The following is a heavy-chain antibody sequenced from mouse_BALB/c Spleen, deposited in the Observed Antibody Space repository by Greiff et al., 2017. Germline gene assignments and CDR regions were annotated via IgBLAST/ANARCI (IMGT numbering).Heavy chain of an antibody. V-gene: IGHV5-9-4*01. CDR2: ISSDGSST. CDR1: GFTFSSYA. Sequence: EVHLVESGGGLVKPGGSLKLSCAASGFTFSSYAMPWVRQYQEKRLEWVAEISSDGSSTYYPDTVTGRFTISSDNAKNTRYLEMSSLRSEDTAMDYCARVRYDMDSLAYWGQGTLVTVSA. CDR3: ARVRYDMDSLAY. D-gene: IGHD2-14*01. J-gene: IGHJ3*01.